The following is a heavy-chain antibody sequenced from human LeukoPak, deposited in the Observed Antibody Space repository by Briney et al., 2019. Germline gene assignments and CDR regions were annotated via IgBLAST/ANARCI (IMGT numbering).Heavy chain of an antibody. Sequence: GASVKVSCKASGGTFSSYAISWVRQAPGQGLEWMGGIIPIFGTANYAQKFQGRVTITTDESTSTAYMELCSLRSEDTAVYYCARAQDSSGWAYYYYMDVWGKGTTVTVSS. CDR1: GGTFSSYA. CDR2: IIPIFGTA. D-gene: IGHD6-19*01. J-gene: IGHJ6*03. V-gene: IGHV1-69*05. CDR3: ARAQDSSGWAYYYYMDV.